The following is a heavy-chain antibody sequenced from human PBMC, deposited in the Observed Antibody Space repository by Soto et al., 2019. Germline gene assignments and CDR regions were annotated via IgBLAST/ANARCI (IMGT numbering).Heavy chain of an antibody. J-gene: IGHJ4*02. CDR2: SYYSGST. CDR3: ASREIQGPIDY. CDR1: GGSISSGDYY. D-gene: IGHD1-26*01. Sequence: PSETLSLTCTVSGGSISSGDYYWSWLRQPPGKGLEWIGYSYYSGSTYYNPSLKSRVTMSVDTSKNQFSLKLTSVTAVDTAVDDCASREIQGPIDYWGQGTLVTVSS. V-gene: IGHV4-30-4*01.